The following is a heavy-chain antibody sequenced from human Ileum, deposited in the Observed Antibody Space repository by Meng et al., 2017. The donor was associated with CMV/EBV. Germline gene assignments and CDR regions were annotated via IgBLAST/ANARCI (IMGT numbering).Heavy chain of an antibody. CDR1: GDSISGYH. CDR3: GRAGARGVPVDM. J-gene: IGHJ4*02. CDR2: LRTSGTT. V-gene: IGHV4-4*07. Sequence: QVQLQESGPGLVKPSETLSLACIVSGDSISGYHWTWIRKPAGKGLEWIGRLRTSGTTDHNPSLKSRVTLSIDTSKNQFSLKLNSVTAADTAVYYCGRAGARGVPVDMWGQGTLVTVSS. D-gene: IGHD3-10*01.